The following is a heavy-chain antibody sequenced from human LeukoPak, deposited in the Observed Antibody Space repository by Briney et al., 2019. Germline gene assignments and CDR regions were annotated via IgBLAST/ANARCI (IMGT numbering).Heavy chain of an antibody. CDR1: GFTFSDYD. V-gene: IGHV3-13*01. CDR2: IGTAGDT. CDR3: ARVDKERVGGVYYFDY. Sequence: AGGSLRLSCAASGFTFSDYDMHWVRQATGKGREGVSAIGTAGDTYYTGSVKGRFTISRENAKNSLYLQMNSLRAGDTAVYYCARVDKERVGGVYYFDYWGQGTLVTVSS. J-gene: IGHJ4*02. D-gene: IGHD1-1*01.